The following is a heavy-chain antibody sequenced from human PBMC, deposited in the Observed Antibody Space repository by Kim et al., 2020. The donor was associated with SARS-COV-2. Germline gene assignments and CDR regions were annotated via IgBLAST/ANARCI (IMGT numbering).Heavy chain of an antibody. CDR1: GFTVSTNY. D-gene: IGHD2-15*01. CDR2: VFSGGTT. CDR3: ARASLVAPYFFDY. V-gene: IGHV3-66*01. J-gene: IGHJ4*02. Sequence: GGSLRLSCAASGFTVSTNYMNWVRQAPGKGLEWVSVVFSGGTTFYADFVKGRFTISRDNPKNTVYLQMNSLRAEDTAVYYCARASLVAPYFFDYWGQGTLVTVSS.